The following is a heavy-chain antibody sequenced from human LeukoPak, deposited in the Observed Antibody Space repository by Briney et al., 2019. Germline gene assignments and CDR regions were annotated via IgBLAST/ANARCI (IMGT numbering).Heavy chain of an antibody. CDR3: ARHRDYYDT. V-gene: IGHV4-59*08. CDR1: GASINNNF. J-gene: IGHJ4*01. D-gene: IGHD3-22*01. CDR2: IYSSGSA. Sequence: ETLSPTCTVSGASINNNFWTWIRQPPGKGLEWIGYIYSSGSANYNPSLKSRVIISGDTSKNQISLNLTSVTAADTAVYFCARHRDYYDTWGHGTLVTVSS.